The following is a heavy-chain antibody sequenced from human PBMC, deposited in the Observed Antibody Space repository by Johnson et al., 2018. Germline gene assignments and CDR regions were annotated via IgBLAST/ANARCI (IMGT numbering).Heavy chain of an antibody. CDR1: GFTFSNAW. J-gene: IGHJ3*02. CDR3: TTVDIVVVVADPII. D-gene: IGHD2-15*01. Sequence: VQLVESGGGLVKPGGSLRLSCAASGFTFSNAWMNWVRQAPGKGLEWVGRIKSKTDGGTTDYAAPVKGRITISRDDSKNTQYLQMNSMKTEDTAVYYCTTVDIVVVVADPIIWGQGTMVTVSS. V-gene: IGHV3-15*07. CDR2: IKSKTDGGTT.